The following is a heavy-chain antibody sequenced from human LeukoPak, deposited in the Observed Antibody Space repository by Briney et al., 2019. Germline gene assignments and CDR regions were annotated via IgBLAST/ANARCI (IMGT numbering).Heavy chain of an antibody. CDR2: VNSDGSGT. V-gene: IGHV3-74*01. Sequence: PGGSLRLSCAASGFTFSRYSMHWVRQAPGKGLVWVSHVNSDGSGTDYADSVKGRFTISRDNAKNTLYLQMNSLRAEDTAVYYCAKAGDTAMAYPYFWFDPWGQGTLVTVSS. CDR3: AKAGDTAMAYPYFWFDP. CDR1: GFTFSRYS. J-gene: IGHJ5*02. D-gene: IGHD5-18*01.